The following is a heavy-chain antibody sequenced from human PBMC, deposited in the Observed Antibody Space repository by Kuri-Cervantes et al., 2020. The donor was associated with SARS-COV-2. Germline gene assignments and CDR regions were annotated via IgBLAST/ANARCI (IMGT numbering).Heavy chain of an antibody. D-gene: IGHD2-8*01. Sequence: GESLKISCAASGFTFSDYYMSWIRQAPGKGLEWVSYISSSSSYIYYADSVKGRFTISRDNAKNSLYLQMNSLRAEDTAVYYCARDAIVLMVYAIKEDAFDIWGQGTMVTVSS. CDR1: GFTFSDYY. CDR3: ARDAIVLMVYAIKEDAFDI. V-gene: IGHV3-11*06. J-gene: IGHJ3*02. CDR2: ISSSSSYI.